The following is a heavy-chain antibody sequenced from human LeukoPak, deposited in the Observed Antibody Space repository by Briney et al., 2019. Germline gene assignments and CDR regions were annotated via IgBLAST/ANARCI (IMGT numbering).Heavy chain of an antibody. CDR2: INPNSGGT. J-gene: IGHJ4*02. V-gene: IGHV1-2*02. CDR3: ARDYYDSSGYYPDY. Sequence: GASVKVSCKASGYTFTGYYMHWVRQAPGRGLEWMGWINPNSGGTNYAQKFQGRVTMTRDTSISTAYMELSSLRSEDTAAYYCARDYYDSSGYYPDYWGQGTLVTVSS. D-gene: IGHD3-22*01. CDR1: GYTFTGYY.